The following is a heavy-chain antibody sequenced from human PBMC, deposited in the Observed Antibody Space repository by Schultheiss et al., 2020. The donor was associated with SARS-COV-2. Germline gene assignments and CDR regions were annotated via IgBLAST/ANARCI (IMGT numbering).Heavy chain of an antibody. D-gene: IGHD4-23*01. Sequence: SETLSLTCTVSGGSVSSGTYYWSWIRQPPGKGLEWIGYISYSGSTNYNPSLKSRVTISVDMSKNQFSLKLSSVTAADTAVYYCARDDGGYPRSPSYWYCDLWGRGGLITVSS. J-gene: IGHJ2*01. V-gene: IGHV4-61*01. CDR2: ISYSGST. CDR3: ARDDGGYPRSPSYWYCDL. CDR1: GGSVSSGTYY.